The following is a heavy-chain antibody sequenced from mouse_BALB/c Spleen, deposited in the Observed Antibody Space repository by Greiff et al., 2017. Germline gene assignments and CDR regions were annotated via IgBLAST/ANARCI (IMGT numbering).Heavy chain of an antibody. J-gene: IGHJ3*01. Sequence: VQLQQSGPELVKPGASVKIPCKASGYTFTDYNMDWVKQSHGKSLEWIGDINPNNGGTIYNQKFKGKATLTVDKSYSTAYMELRSLTSEDTADYYCARFDSYEKGFAYWGQGTLVTVSA. D-gene: IGHD2-12*01. CDR1: GYTFTDYN. CDR3: ARFDSYEKGFAY. V-gene: IGHV1-18*01. CDR2: INPNNGGT.